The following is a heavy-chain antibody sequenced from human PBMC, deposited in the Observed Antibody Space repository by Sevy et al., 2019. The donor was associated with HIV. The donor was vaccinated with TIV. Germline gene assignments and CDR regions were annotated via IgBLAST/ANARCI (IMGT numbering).Heavy chain of an antibody. V-gene: IGHV3-48*03. D-gene: IGHD3-10*01. J-gene: IGHJ3*02. CDR2: ISSSGSTI. CDR3: ARELAHYYGSGSYVGDDAFDI. CDR1: GFTFSSYE. Sequence: GGSLRLSCAASGFTFSSYEMNWVRQAPGKGLEWVSYISSSGSTIYYANSVKGRFTISRDNAKNSLYLQMNSLRAEDTAVYYCARELAHYYGSGSYVGDDAFDIWGQGTMVTVSS.